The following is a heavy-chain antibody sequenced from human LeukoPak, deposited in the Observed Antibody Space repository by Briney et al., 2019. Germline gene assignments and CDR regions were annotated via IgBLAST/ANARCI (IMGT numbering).Heavy chain of an antibody. J-gene: IGHJ3*02. V-gene: IGHV4-59*01. CDR2: IYYSGST. CDR1: GGSISSYY. Sequence: KPSETLSLTCTVSGGSISSYYWSWIRQPPGKGLEWIGYIYYSGSTNYNPSLKSRVTISVDTSKNQFSLKLSSVTAADTAVYFCAGGTGDAFDIWGQGTMVTVSP. CDR3: AGGTGDAFDI.